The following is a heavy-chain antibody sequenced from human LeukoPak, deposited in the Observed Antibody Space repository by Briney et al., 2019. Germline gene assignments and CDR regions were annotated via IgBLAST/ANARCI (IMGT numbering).Heavy chain of an antibody. D-gene: IGHD3-10*01. Sequence: GASVKVSCKASGYTFTNYAMNWVRQAPGQGLEWMGWINTNTGNPTYAQGSTGRFVFSLDTSVSTAYLQISSLKAEDTAVYYCARDIYGSGSYLNYWGQGTLVTVSS. CDR2: INTNTGNP. J-gene: IGHJ4*02. CDR3: ARDIYGSGSYLNY. V-gene: IGHV7-4-1*02. CDR1: GYTFTNYA.